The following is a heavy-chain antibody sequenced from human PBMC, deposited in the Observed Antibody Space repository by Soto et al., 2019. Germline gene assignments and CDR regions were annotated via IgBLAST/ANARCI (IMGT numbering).Heavy chain of an antibody. CDR3: ARDSEWELFYFDY. CDR2: INAGNGNT. D-gene: IGHD1-26*01. Sequence: ASVKVSCKASGYTFTSYAMHWLRQSPGQRLEWMGWINAGNGNTKYSQKFQGRVTITRDTSASTAYMELSSLRSEDTAVYYCARDSEWELFYFDYWGQGTLVTVSS. V-gene: IGHV1-3*01. CDR1: GYTFTSYA. J-gene: IGHJ4*02.